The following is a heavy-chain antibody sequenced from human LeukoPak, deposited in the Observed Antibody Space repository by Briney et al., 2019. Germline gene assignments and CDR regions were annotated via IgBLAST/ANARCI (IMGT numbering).Heavy chain of an antibody. Sequence: GGSLRLSCAASGFTFSNYGMHWVRQAPGKGLEWVAVIWYDERNKYYADSVKGRFTISRDNSKNMLYLQMNSLRAEDTAVYYCARDCLVGANVEYYFDSWGQGTQVTVSS. J-gene: IGHJ4*02. CDR2: IWYDERNK. CDR1: GFTFSNYG. CDR3: ARDCLVGANVEYYFDS. V-gene: IGHV3-33*01. D-gene: IGHD1-26*01.